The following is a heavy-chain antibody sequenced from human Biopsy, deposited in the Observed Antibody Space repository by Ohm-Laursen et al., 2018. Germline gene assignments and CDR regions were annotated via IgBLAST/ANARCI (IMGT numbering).Heavy chain of an antibody. V-gene: IGHV3-21*01. CDR3: ARDLRADRKYFFDP. CDR2: ISSSGSYT. CDR1: EFTFSVYA. D-gene: IGHD1-14*01. J-gene: IGHJ5*02. Sequence: GSLRLSCTASEFTFSVYAMNWVRQAPGKGLEWVSSISSSGSYTFYAGSLRGRFTISRDNAKNSLSLHMINLRAEDTAVYYCARDLRADRKYFFDPWGHGTLVTVSS.